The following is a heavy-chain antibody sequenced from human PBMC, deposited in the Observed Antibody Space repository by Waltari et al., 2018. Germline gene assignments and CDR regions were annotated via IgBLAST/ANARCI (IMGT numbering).Heavy chain of an antibody. D-gene: IGHD4-17*01. CDR2: ISSSSSYI. CDR1: GFTSGSYS. V-gene: IGHV3-21*01. J-gene: IGHJ4*02. CDR3: AREYGDYGPFDY. Sequence: EVQLVESGGGLVKPGGSLRLSCAASGFTSGSYSMNWFRQAPVKGLEWVSSISSSSSYIYYADSVKGRFTISRDNAKNSLYLQMNSLRAEDTAVYYCAREYGDYGPFDYWGQGTLVTVSS.